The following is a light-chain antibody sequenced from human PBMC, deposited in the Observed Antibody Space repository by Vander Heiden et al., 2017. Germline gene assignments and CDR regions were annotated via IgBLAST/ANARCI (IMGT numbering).Light chain of an antibody. CDR1: DVGSKS. CDR3: QVWDISSDHVV. CDR2: DDR. V-gene: IGLV3-21*02. J-gene: IGLJ2*01. Sequence: SYVLTQPPSVSVAPGQTARITCGGNDVGSKSVHWYQQKPGQAPVLIVYDDRDRPSGTPGRFSGSNSGNTATMTISRVEAGDEADYYCQVWDISSDHVVFGGGTKLTVL.